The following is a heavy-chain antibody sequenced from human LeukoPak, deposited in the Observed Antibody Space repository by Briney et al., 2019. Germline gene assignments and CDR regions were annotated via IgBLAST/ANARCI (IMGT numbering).Heavy chain of an antibody. D-gene: IGHD7-27*01. J-gene: IGHJ4*02. CDR2: INPSGGST. V-gene: IGHV1-46*01. CDR3: ARESSTGEGFDY. CDR1: GYTFTCYY. Sequence: RASVKISCKASGYTFTCYYMHWVRQAPGQGIECMGIINPSGGSTSYAQKFQGRVTMTRDTSTSTVYMELSSLRSEDTAVYYCARESSTGEGFDYWGQGTLVTVSS.